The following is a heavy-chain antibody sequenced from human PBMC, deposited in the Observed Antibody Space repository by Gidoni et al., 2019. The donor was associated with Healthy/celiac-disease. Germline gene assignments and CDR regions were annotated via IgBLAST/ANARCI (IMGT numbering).Heavy chain of an antibody. D-gene: IGHD2-2*01. CDR1: GFTFGDYA. V-gene: IGHV3-49*05. Sequence: EVQLVESGGGLVKPGRSLRLSCTASGFTFGDYAMSWFRQAPGKGLEWVGFIRSKAYGGTTEYAASVKGRCTISRDDSKSIAYLQMNSLKTEDTAVYYCTRVKAPYCSSTSCYYYYYMDVWGKGTTVTVSS. J-gene: IGHJ6*03. CDR3: TRVKAPYCSSTSCYYYYYMDV. CDR2: IRSKAYGGTT.